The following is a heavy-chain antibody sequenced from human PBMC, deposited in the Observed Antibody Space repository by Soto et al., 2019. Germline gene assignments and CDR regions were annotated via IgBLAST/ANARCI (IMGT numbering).Heavy chain of an antibody. Sequence: ASVKVSCKASGYTFTSYGISCVRQAPGQGLEWMGWISTYNGNTNYAENLQGRVTLTTDTSTSTAYMELGSLRSDDTAVYYCAREGAFQPSRGIWSVYHRTKYNYYGVDVWAQGTTVTVSS. V-gene: IGHV1-18*01. CDR2: ISTYNGNT. CDR3: AREGAFQPSRGIWSVYHRTKYNYYGVDV. CDR1: GYTFTSYG. D-gene: IGHD3-3*01. J-gene: IGHJ6*02.